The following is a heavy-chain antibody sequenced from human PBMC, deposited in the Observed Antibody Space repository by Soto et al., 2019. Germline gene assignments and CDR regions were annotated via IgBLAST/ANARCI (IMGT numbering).Heavy chain of an antibody. CDR2: IYYSGST. Sequence: QVQLQESGPGLVKPSQTLSLTCTVSGGSISSGGYYWSWIRQHPGKGLEWIGYIYYSGSTYYNPSLKSRVTRSGDTSKNPFSLKLSSVTAADTAVYYCARVSDSSGSPDYWGQGTLVTVSS. CDR1: GGSISSGGYY. V-gene: IGHV4-31*03. CDR3: ARVSDSSGSPDY. D-gene: IGHD3-22*01. J-gene: IGHJ4*02.